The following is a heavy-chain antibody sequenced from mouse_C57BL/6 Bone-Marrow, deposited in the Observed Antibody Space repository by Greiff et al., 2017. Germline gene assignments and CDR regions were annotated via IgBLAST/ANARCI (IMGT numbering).Heavy chain of an antibody. D-gene: IGHD1-3*01. CDR1: GYSITSGYY. V-gene: IGHV3-6*01. CDR3: ARVGSSYFDY. CDR2: ISYDGSN. J-gene: IGHJ2*01. Sequence: EVQLVESGPGLVKPSQSLSLTCSVTGYSITSGYYWNWIRQFPGNKLEWMGYISYDGSNNYNPSLKNRISITRDTSKNQFFLKLNSVTTEDTATYYCARVGSSYFDYWSQGTTLTVSS.